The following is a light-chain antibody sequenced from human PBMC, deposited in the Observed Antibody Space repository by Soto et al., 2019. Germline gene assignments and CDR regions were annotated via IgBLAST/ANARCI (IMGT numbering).Light chain of an antibody. CDR2: AAS. CDR1: QGIRTD. CDR3: LQQNSYPPDT. J-gene: IGKJ2*01. V-gene: IGKV1-17*01. Sequence: DIQMTQSPSSLSASVGDRVTITCRASQGIRTDLGWYQQKPGKAPKRLIYAASGLQSGVPSRFSGSGSGTEFTRTISSLQPEDFATYYCLQQNSYPPDTFGQGTKLELK.